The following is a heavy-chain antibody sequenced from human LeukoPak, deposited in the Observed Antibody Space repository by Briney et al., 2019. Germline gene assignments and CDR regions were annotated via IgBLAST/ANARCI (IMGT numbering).Heavy chain of an antibody. J-gene: IGHJ4*02. CDR3: ARGASMIVVVMREYYFDY. CDR2: INPSGGST. Sequence: ASVKVSCKASGYTFTSYYMHWVRQAPGQGLEWMGIINPSGGSTSYAQKFQGRVTMTRDTSTSTVYMELSSLGSEDTAVYYCARGASMIVVVMREYYFDYWGQGTLVTVSS. CDR1: GYTFTSYY. V-gene: IGHV1-46*01. D-gene: IGHD3-22*01.